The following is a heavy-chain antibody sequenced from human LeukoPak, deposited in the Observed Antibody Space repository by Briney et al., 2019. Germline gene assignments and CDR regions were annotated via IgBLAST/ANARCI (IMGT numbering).Heavy chain of an antibody. D-gene: IGHD2-2*01. CDR3: ARDDCSSISCYHNWFDP. CDR2: IKQDGSEK. V-gene: IGHV3-7*01. CDR1: GFTFSSCW. Sequence: GGSLRLSCAASGFTFSSCWMSWVRQAPGRGLEWVANIKQDGSEKYYVDSVKGRFTISRDNAKNSLYLQMNSLRAEDTAVYYCARDDCSSISCYHNWFDPWGQGTLVTVSS. J-gene: IGHJ5*02.